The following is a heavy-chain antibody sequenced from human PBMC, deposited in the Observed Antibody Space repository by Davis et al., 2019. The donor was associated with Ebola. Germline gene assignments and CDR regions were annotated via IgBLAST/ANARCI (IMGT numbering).Heavy chain of an antibody. CDR2: IYSGDNR. CDR3: ASLLRENSGHAY. J-gene: IGHJ4*02. D-gene: IGHD5-12*01. CDR1: GFAVDSRY. V-gene: IGHV3-53*01. Sequence: PGGSLRLSCAASGFAVDSRYLIWVRQAPGKGLEWVSSIYSGDNRNYADSVKGRCTISRDNAKNTLYLQMDSLRDEDTAVYYCASLLRENSGHAYWGQGTLVTVSS.